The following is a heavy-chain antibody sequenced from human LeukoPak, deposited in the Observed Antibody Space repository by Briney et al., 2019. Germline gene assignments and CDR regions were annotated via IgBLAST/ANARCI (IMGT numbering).Heavy chain of an antibody. J-gene: IGHJ3*02. Sequence: SETLSLTCTVSGGSISSYYWSWIRQPPGKGLEWIGYIYDSGSTNYNPSLKSRVTISVDTSKNQFSLKVSSVTAADTAVYYCASLTTADAFDIWGQGTMVTVSS. V-gene: IGHV4-59*01. CDR3: ASLTTADAFDI. CDR2: IYDSGST. D-gene: IGHD3-22*01. CDR1: GGSISSYY.